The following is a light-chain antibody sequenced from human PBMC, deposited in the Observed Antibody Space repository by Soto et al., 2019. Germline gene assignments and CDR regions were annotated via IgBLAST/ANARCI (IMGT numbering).Light chain of an antibody. Sequence: QSVLTQPRSVSGSPGQSVTISCTGTSSDVAGYNYVSWYQQHPGKAPKLMIYDVIKRPSGVPDRFSGSKSGNTASLTISGLQGEDEADYYCCSYAVSYTLVFGGGTKLTVL. J-gene: IGLJ2*01. CDR3: CSYAVSYTLV. CDR2: DVI. V-gene: IGLV2-11*01. CDR1: SSDVAGYNY.